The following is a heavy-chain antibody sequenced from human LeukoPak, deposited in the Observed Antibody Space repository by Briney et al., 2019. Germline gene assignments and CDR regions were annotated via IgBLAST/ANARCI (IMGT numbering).Heavy chain of an antibody. CDR1: GGSFRGYY. CDR3: ARRDDCSGGSCKLGY. CDR2: INHSGST. J-gene: IGHJ4*02. D-gene: IGHD2-15*01. V-gene: IGHV4-34*01. Sequence: SETLSLTCAVYGGSFRGYYWSWIRQPPGKGLEWIGEINHSGSTNYNPSLKSRVTISVDTSKNQFSLKLSSVTAADTAVYYCARRDDCSGGSCKLGYWGQGTLVTVSS.